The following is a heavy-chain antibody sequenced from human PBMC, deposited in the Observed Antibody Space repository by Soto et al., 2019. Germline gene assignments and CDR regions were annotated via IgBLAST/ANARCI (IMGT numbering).Heavy chain of an antibody. CDR3: ARAHSMMLLDRFDP. V-gene: IGHV3-23*01. CDR2: ISGRSGVP. J-gene: IGHJ5*02. Sequence: EGQLLQSGGDLVQPGGSLRLSCAGSGLTLRSYAMTWIRQTPEKGLEWVSTISGRSGVPSYADSVNGRFTVSRDNSKNTVFLHMNSLTADDSGVFYCARAHSMMLLDRFDPWGPGTLVTVSS. CDR1: GLTLRSYA. D-gene: IGHD3-16*01.